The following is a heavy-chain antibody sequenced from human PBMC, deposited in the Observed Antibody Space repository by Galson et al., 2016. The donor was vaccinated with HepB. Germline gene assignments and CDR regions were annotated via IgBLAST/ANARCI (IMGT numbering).Heavy chain of an antibody. CDR1: GYTFTYYY. V-gene: IGHV1-46*01. CDR2: INPNGGST. Sequence: SVKVSCKASGYTFTYYYMHWVRQAPGQGLEWMGIINPNGGSTTYAQTFQGRLTMTRDTSTSTVYMELSSLRSDDTAVYYCARGDYDILTAYYGSAGYWGQGTLVTVSS. CDR3: ARGDYDILTAYYGSAGY. J-gene: IGHJ4*02. D-gene: IGHD3-9*01.